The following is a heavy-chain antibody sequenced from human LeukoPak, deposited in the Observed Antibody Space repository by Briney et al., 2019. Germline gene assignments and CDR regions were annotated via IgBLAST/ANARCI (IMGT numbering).Heavy chain of an antibody. CDR2: ISYDGSNK. CDR1: GFTYSNFG. CDR3: AKIGIPAYYYDSSGYYGSNFDY. D-gene: IGHD3-22*01. Sequence: GGSLRLSCAASGFTYSNFGMHWVRQVPGKGLEWVAVISYDGSNKYYADSVKGRFTISRDNSKNTLYLQMNSLRAEDTAVYYCAKIGIPAYYYDSSGYYGSNFDYWGQGTLVTVSS. J-gene: IGHJ4*02. V-gene: IGHV3-30*18.